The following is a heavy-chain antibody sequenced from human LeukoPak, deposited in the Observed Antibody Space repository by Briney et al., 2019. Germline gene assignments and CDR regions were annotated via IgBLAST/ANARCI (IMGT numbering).Heavy chain of an antibody. CDR1: EFSVGSNY. CDR2: IYSGGST. CDR3: ARKREFDAFDI. J-gene: IGHJ3*02. V-gene: IGHV3-66*01. Sequence: GGSLRLSCAASEFSVGSNYMTWVRQAPGKGLEWVSLIYSGGSTYYADSVKGRFTISRDNSKNTLYLQMNSLRAEDTAVYYCARKREFDAFDIWGQGTMVTVSS. D-gene: IGHD3-10*01.